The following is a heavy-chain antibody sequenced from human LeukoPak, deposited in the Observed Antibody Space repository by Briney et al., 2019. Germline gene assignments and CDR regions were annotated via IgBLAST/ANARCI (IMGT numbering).Heavy chain of an antibody. Sequence: ASVKVSCKASGYTFTSYGISWVRQAPGQGLEWMGWISAYNGNTNYAQKLQGRVTMTTDTSTSTAYMELRSLRSEDTAVYYCARPFWSGYYNWFDPWGQGTLVTVSS. CDR3: ARPFWSGYYNWFDP. D-gene: IGHD3-3*01. CDR1: GYTFTSYG. V-gene: IGHV1-18*01. J-gene: IGHJ5*02. CDR2: ISAYNGNT.